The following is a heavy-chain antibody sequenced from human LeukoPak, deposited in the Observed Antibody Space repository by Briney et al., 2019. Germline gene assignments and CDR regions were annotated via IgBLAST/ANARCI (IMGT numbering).Heavy chain of an antibody. V-gene: IGHV3-48*03. J-gene: IGHJ6*04. CDR2: ISSSGSTI. D-gene: IGHD3-10*02. CDR3: AELGITMIGGV. CDR1: EFTFRSYG. Sequence: PGGSLRLSCVASEFTFRSYGMQWVRQAPGKGLEWVSYISSSGSTIYYADSVKGRFTISRDNAKNSLYLQMNSLRAEDTAVYYCAELGITMIGGVWGKGTTVTISS.